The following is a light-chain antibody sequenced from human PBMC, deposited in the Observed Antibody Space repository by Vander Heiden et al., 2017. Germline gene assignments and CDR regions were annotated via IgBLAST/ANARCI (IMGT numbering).Light chain of an antibody. Sequence: QSALTHPPSASGSPGQSVTISCTGSSRDVGVYNYVSWYQQHPGKAPKLMSYEVTRRPSGVPDRFSGSKSGNTASLTVSGLQAEDEADYYCSSYAGGNIWVFGGGTKLPVL. V-gene: IGLV2-8*01. CDR2: EVT. J-gene: IGLJ3*02. CDR1: SRDVGVYNY. CDR3: SSYAGGNIWV.